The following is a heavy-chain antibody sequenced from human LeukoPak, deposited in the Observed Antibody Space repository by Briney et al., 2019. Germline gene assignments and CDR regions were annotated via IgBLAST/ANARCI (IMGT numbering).Heavy chain of an antibody. CDR1: GFTFSSYA. CDR2: IKQDGSEK. J-gene: IGHJ6*03. Sequence: GGSLRLSCAASGFTFSSYAMSWVRQAPGKGLEWVANIKQDGSEKYYVDSVKGRFTISRDNAKNSLYPQMNSLRAEDTAVYYCARDARYDFWSGYYSYYYYYMDVWGKGTTVTVSS. D-gene: IGHD3-3*01. V-gene: IGHV3-7*01. CDR3: ARDARYDFWSGYYSYYYYYMDV.